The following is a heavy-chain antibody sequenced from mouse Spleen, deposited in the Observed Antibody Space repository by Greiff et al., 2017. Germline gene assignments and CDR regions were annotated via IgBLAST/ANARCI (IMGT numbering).Heavy chain of an antibody. V-gene: IGHV3-6*02. J-gene: IGHJ2*01. CDR3: AREYYRYFDY. Sequence: EVKLQESGPGLVKPSQSLSLTCSVTGYSITSGYYWKWIRQAPGNKMEWMGDISYDGSNNYNPSLKNRISITRDTSKNQFFLKLNSVTTEDTATYYCAREYYRYFDYWGQGTTLTVSS. CDR2: ISYDGSN. CDR1: GYSITSGYY. D-gene: IGHD2-14*01.